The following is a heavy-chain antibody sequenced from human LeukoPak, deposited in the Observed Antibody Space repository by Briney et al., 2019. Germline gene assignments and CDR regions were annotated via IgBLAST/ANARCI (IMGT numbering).Heavy chain of an antibody. J-gene: IGHJ5*02. CDR1: GGSISSYY. Sequence: SETLSLTCTVSGGSISSYYWSWIRQPAGKGLEWIGRIYTSGSTNDNPSLKSRVTMSVDTSKNQFSLKLSSVTAADTAVYFCARGQSGVRGANVPNLMGFDPWGQGTLVIVSS. CDR3: ARGQSGVRGANVPNLMGFDP. V-gene: IGHV4-4*07. D-gene: IGHD3-10*01. CDR2: IYTSGST.